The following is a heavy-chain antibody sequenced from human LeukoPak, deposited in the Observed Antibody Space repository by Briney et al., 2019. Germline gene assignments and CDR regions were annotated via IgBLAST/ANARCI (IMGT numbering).Heavy chain of an antibody. CDR1: GFTFSSYA. J-gene: IGHJ4*02. D-gene: IGHD5-18*01. Sequence: PGGSLRLSCAASGFTFSSYAMSWVRQAPGKGLEWVSAISGSGGSTCYADSVKGRFTISRDNSKNTLYLQMNSLRAEDTAVYYCAKGYRSYGYGYFDYWGQGTLVTVSS. CDR3: AKGYRSYGYGYFDY. CDR2: ISGSGGST. V-gene: IGHV3-23*01.